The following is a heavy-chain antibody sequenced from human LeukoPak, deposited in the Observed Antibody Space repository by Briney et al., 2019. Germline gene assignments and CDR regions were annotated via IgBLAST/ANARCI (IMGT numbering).Heavy chain of an antibody. D-gene: IGHD5-24*01. Sequence: PGGSLRLTCAASGFKFRSYTMHWVRQAPGKGLEWVSLFSGNGRTTYYADSVRGRFTISRDNSKTSVYLQLNSLRSEDTAVYYCVKERDKMFFDSWGQGTLVTVSS. CDR1: GFKFRSYT. CDR3: VKERDKMFFDS. J-gene: IGHJ5*01. CDR2: FSGNGRTT. V-gene: IGHV3-43*01.